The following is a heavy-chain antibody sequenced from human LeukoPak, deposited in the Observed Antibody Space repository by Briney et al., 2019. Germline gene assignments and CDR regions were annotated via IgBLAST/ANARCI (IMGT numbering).Heavy chain of an antibody. Sequence: GGSLRLSCAASGFTFSTYSMNWVRQAPGKGLEWVSYISSSSSTIYYADSVKGRFTISRDNAKSSLFLQMNSLRAGDTAVYYCARMSSGYFYYFDYWGQGTLVTVSS. CDR2: ISSSSSTI. V-gene: IGHV3-48*01. CDR3: ARMSSGYFYYFDY. J-gene: IGHJ4*02. D-gene: IGHD3-22*01. CDR1: GFTFSTYS.